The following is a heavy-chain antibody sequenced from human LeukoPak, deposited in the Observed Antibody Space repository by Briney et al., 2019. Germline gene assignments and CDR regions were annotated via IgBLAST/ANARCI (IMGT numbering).Heavy chain of an antibody. V-gene: IGHV1-8*01. Sequence: ASVKVSCKASGYTFTSYDINWVRQATGQGLEWMGCMNPSSGNTGYAQTVQGRVTMTRNTSISTAYMELRSLRSEDTAVYYCARGMYYYDSSGSSYFDYWGAGTLVTVSS. J-gene: IGHJ4*02. CDR2: MNPSSGNT. CDR1: GYTFTSYD. D-gene: IGHD3-22*01. CDR3: ARGMYYYDSSGSSYFDY.